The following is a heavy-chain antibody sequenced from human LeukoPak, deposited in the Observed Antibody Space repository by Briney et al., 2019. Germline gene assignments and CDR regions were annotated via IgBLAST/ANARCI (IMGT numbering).Heavy chain of an antibody. CDR1: GFTFDDYA. J-gene: IGHJ6*03. CDR2: ISWDGGST. CDR3: AKDGVPGYSSGYGSGAHYYYYYMDV. D-gene: IGHD6-19*01. Sequence: PGGSLRLSCAASGFTFDDYAMHWVRQAPGKGLEWVSLISWDGGSTYYADSVKGRFTISRDNSKNSLYLQMNSLRAEDTALYYCAKDGVPGYSSGYGSGAHYYYYYMDVWGKGTTVTVSS. V-gene: IGHV3-43D*03.